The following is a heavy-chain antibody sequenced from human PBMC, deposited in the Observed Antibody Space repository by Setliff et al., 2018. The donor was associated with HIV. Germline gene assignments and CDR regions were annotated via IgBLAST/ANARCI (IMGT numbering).Heavy chain of an antibody. CDR3: ALRSPGGPRDSTWGSHRYDAFDT. J-gene: IGHJ3*02. CDR2: VWDNGTT. Sequence: PSETLSLTCTVSGGSISSHYWSWIRQPPGKGLEWIGYVWDNGTTKYNPSLESRVTISLHTSKNQFSLKLNSVTATDTAIYYCALRSPGGPRDSTWGSHRYDAFDTWGQGTAVTVSS. CDR1: GGSISSHY. V-gene: IGHV4-59*08. D-gene: IGHD3-16*02.